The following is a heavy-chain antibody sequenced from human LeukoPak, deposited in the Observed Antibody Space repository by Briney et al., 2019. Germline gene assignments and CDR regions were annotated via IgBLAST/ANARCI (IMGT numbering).Heavy chain of an antibody. V-gene: IGHV3-7*05. J-gene: IGHJ4*02. CDR2: IKQDGSEK. D-gene: IGHD6-13*01. CDR1: GFTFSSYW. Sequence: GGSLRLSCAASGFTFSSYWMSWVRQAPGKGLEWVANIKQDGSEKYYVDSVKGRFTISRDNAKNSLYLQMNSLRAGDTAVYYCARDWARGYSSSWYYFDYWGQGTLVTVSS. CDR3: ARDWARGYSSSWYYFDY.